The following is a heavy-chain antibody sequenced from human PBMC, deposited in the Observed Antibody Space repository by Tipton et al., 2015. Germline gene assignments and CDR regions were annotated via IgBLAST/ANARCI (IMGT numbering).Heavy chain of an antibody. Sequence: LRLSCAASGFTVSSNYMSWVRQAPGKGLEWIGEIHHGGTTNYNPSLKSRVIISIDTSQNRFSLKVTSVTATDTAVYYCVRGGFCSTLNCMAGFDPWGQGTLVTASS. J-gene: IGHJ5*02. CDR2: IHHGGTT. CDR3: VRGGFCSTLNCMAGFDP. V-gene: IGHV4-34*01. D-gene: IGHD2-2*03. CDR1: GFTVSSNY.